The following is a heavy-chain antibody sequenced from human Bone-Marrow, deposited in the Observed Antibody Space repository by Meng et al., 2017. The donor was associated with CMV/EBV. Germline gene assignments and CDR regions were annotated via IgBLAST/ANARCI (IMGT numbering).Heavy chain of an antibody. V-gene: IGHV3-23*01. CDR3: AKETRGSIDY. CDR2: ISGSGGST. CDR1: GFTFTNFP. D-gene: IGHD3-10*01. J-gene: IGHJ4*02. Sequence: GESLKISCAASGFTFTNFPMHWVRQAPGRGLEWVSAISGSGGSTYYADSVKGRFTIARDNSKNTLYLQMNSLRAEDTAVYYCAKETRGSIDYWGQGTLVTVSS.